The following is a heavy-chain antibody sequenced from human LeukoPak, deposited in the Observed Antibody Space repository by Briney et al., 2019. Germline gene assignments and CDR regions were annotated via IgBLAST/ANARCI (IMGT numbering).Heavy chain of an antibody. D-gene: IGHD6-13*01. J-gene: IGHJ3*02. CDR2: IYYSGST. CDR3: ARVPWTGYSSSYGAFDI. V-gene: IGHV4-59*08. Sequence: PSETLSLTCAVYGGSFSGYYWSWIRQPPGKGLEWIGYIYYSGSTNYNPSLKSRVTISVDTSKNQFSLKLSSVTAADTAVYYCARVPWTGYSSSYGAFDIWGQGTMVTVSS. CDR1: GGSFSGYY.